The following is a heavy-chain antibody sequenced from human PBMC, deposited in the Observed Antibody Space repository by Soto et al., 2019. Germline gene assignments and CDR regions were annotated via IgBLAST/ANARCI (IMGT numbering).Heavy chain of an antibody. D-gene: IGHD3-22*01. CDR3: ARVPLPPYYYDSSGYYWPPPDP. Sequence: SETLSLTCAVYGGSFSGYYWSWIRQPPGEGLEGSGEIDHSGRTNYNPSLKSRVTISVATSKNQFSLKLSSVTAADTAVYYCARVPLPPYYYDSSGYYWPPPDPWGQGTLVTVSS. V-gene: IGHV4-34*01. CDR1: GGSFSGYY. J-gene: IGHJ5*02. CDR2: IDHSGRT.